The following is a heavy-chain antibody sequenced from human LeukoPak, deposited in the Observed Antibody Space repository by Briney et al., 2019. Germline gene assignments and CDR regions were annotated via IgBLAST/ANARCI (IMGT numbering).Heavy chain of an antibody. CDR3: ARGRSGYDPFDY. CDR2: TYYRYKWYN. D-gene: IGHD5-12*01. Sequence: SQTLSLTCAISGDSVSSNSVAWNWIRQSPSRGLEWLGRTYYRYKWYNDYAVSVESRITINPDTSKNQLSLQLNSVTPEDAAMYYCARGRSGYDPFDYWGQGTLVTVSS. V-gene: IGHV6-1*01. CDR1: GDSVSSNSVA. J-gene: IGHJ4*02.